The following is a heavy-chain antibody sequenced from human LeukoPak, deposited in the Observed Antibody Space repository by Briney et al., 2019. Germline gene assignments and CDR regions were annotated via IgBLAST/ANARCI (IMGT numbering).Heavy chain of an antibody. CDR3: AKDIGEGGQWAFNY. J-gene: IGHJ4*02. D-gene: IGHD3-10*01. CDR2: ISYDGGNK. Sequence: GGSLRLSCAASGXTFRSYGMHWVRQAPGKGLEWVAVISYDGGNKYYADSVKGRLAISRDNSKNTLYLQMNSLRTEDTAVYYCAKDIGEGGQWAFNYWGQGTLVTVSS. CDR1: GXTFRSYG. V-gene: IGHV3-30*18.